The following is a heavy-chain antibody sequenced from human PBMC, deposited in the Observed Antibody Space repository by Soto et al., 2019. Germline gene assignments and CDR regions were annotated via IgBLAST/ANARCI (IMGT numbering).Heavy chain of an antibody. V-gene: IGHV1-69*01. D-gene: IGHD3-3*01. CDR2: FIPVYRTL. CDR1: GGSFGNSA. CDR3: STGVIWIGYFTVDS. J-gene: IGHJ4*02. Sequence: QVQLVQSGAEVKKPGSSVKVSCKASGGSFGNSAINWVRQTPGQGLEWLGGFIPVYRTLNYAQKFQGRVTITADESTGTACMTLSSLASYDTAVYYCSTGVIWIGYFTVDSWGQGTRVTVSS.